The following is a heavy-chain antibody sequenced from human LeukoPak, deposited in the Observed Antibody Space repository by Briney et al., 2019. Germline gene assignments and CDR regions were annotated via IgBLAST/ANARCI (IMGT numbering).Heavy chain of an antibody. CDR3: ARGSSGYYYG. CDR2: IHHSGST. V-gene: IGHV4-4*02. Sequence: PSETLSLTCAVSGVSISSNDWWSWVRQPPGKGLEWIGEIHHSGSTNYNPSLKSRVTISADTSKNQFSLKLSSVTAADAAVYYCARGSSGYYYGWGQGTLVTVSS. D-gene: IGHD3-22*01. J-gene: IGHJ4*02. CDR1: GVSISSNDW.